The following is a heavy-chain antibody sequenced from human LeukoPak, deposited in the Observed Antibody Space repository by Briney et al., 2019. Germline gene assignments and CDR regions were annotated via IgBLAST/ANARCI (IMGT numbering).Heavy chain of an antibody. CDR3: SREFHP. V-gene: IGHV3-7*01. J-gene: IGHJ5*02. CDR1: GFPFGTYW. Sequence: GGSLRLSCEGSGFPFGTYWMAWVRQAPGKGLEWVASIKHDGREEHYVDSIKGRFTVSRDNGKNSVYLQMNNLRVEDTAMYYCSREFHPWGQGTLVIVSS. CDR2: IKHDGREE.